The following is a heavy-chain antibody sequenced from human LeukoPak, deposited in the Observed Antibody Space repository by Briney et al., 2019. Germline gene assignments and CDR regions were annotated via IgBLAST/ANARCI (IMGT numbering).Heavy chain of an antibody. CDR2: INTDGSST. D-gene: IGHD4-11*01. J-gene: IGHJ2*01. CDR1: GFTFSSYW. V-gene: IGHV3-74*01. Sequence: PGGSLRLSCAASGFTFSSYWMHWVRRAPGKGLVWVSRINTDGSSTSYADSVKGRFTISRDNAKNTLYLQMNSLRAEDTAVCYCARVGTVTTLGYFDLWGRGTLVTVSS. CDR3: ARVGTVTTLGYFDL.